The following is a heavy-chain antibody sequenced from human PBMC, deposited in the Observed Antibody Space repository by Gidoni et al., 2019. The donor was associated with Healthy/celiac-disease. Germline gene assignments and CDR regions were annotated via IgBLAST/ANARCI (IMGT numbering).Heavy chain of an antibody. CDR1: GSSISRSSYY. D-gene: IGHD1-26*01. CDR3: ARDWDIVGANNGIDV. J-gene: IGHJ6*02. V-gene: IGHV4-39*07. CDR2: IYYSGCT. Sequence: QLQLQESGPGLVKPSETLSRTCTVPGSSISRSSYYWGWILQPPGKGLVWIGCIYYSGCTSYNPALKSRVTISVDTSKNQFSLKLSSVTAADTAVHYCARDWDIVGANNGIDVLGQGTTVTVSS.